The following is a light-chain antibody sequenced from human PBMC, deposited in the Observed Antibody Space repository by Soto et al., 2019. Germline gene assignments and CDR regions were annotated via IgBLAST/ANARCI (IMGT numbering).Light chain of an antibody. Sequence: EIVLTQSPGTLSLSPGERATLSCRASQSVTRSLLAWYQQKPGQAPRLLVSGASKRATGIPDRFSGSGSGTDFTLTISRLEPEEFAVYFCQQYDSFPISFGQGTRLE. CDR1: QSVTRSL. CDR3: QQYDSFPIS. J-gene: IGKJ5*01. CDR2: GAS. V-gene: IGKV3-20*01.